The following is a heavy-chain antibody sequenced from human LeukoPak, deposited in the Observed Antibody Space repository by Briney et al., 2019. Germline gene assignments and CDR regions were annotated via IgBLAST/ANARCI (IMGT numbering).Heavy chain of an antibody. CDR3: ARESIAGAGAPFDY. Sequence: GGSLRLSCAASGFTFSSYEMNWVRQAPGKGLEWVSYISSGSTIYDADSVKGRFTISRDNAKNSLYLQMNSLRAEDTAVYYCARESIAGAGAPFDYWAQEPLVTVPS. CDR1: GFTFSSYE. V-gene: IGHV3-48*03. D-gene: IGHD6-19*01. J-gene: IGHJ4*02. CDR2: ISSGSTI.